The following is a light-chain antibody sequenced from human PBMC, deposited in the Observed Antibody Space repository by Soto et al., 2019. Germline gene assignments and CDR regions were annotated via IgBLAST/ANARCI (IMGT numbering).Light chain of an antibody. V-gene: IGLV1-40*01. CDR2: GNS. CDR3: QSYDSSPSGSVV. J-gene: IGLJ2*01. Sequence: QSVLTQPPSVSGAPGQRVTISCTGSSSNIGAGYDVHWYQQLPGTAPKLLIYGNSNRPSGVPDRFSGSKSGTSASLAITGLLAEDEADYYCQSYDSSPSGSVVFGGVTKLTVL. CDR1: SSNIGAGYD.